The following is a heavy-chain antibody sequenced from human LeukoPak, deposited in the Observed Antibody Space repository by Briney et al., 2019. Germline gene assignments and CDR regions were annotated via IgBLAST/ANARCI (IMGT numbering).Heavy chain of an antibody. CDR1: GGSISSYY. V-gene: IGHV4-4*07. J-gene: IGHJ3*02. D-gene: IGHD3-22*01. CDR3: ARTYYYDSSGYPGAFDI. CDR2: IYTSGST. Sequence: PLETLSLTCTVSGGSISSYYWSWIRQPAGEGLEWIGRIYTSGSTNYNPSLKSRVTMSVDTSKNQFSLKLSSVTAADTAVYYCARTYYYDSSGYPGAFDIWGQGTMVTVSS.